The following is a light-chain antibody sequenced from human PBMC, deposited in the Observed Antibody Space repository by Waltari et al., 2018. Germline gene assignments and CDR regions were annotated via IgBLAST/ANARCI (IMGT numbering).Light chain of an antibody. CDR3: QSTDTIGTTVV. CDR1: VLTKEY. V-gene: IGLV3-25*03. J-gene: IGLJ2*01. Sequence: SYGLTQPPSVSVSPGQTARINCSGDVLTKEYGYWYQQKPGRAPGVGIFKDTERPPGIPGRFSGSGSGTTVTLTITGVQAEDEADYYCQSTDTIGTTVVFGGGTRLIAL. CDR2: KDT.